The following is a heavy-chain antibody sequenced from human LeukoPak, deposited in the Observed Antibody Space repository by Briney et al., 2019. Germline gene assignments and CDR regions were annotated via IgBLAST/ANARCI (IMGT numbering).Heavy chain of an antibody. J-gene: IGHJ6*03. CDR3: ASGYSDYADYYNYYMDV. Sequence: ASVKVSCKASGYSFTGYYMHWVRQAPGQGLEWMGWINPDSGDTNYAQKFQGRVTMTRDTSITTAYMELSRLTSDDTAVYYCASGYSDYADYYNYYMDVWGKGTTVTVSS. CDR2: INPDSGDT. V-gene: IGHV1-2*02. D-gene: IGHD4-11*01. CDR1: GYSFTGYY.